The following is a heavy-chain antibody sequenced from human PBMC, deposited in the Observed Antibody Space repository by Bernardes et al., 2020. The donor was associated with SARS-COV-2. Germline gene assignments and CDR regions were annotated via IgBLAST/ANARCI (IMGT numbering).Heavy chain of an antibody. CDR1: GGSISSYY. V-gene: IGHV4-59*01. J-gene: IGHJ4*02. CDR3: ARGNYYIDY. Sequence: SETLSLICTVSGGSISSYYWSWIRQPPGKGLEWIGYIYYSVSTNYNPSLKSRVTISVDTSKNQFSLKLSSVTAADTAVYYCARGNYYIDYWGQGTLVTVSS. D-gene: IGHD1-7*01. CDR2: IYYSVST.